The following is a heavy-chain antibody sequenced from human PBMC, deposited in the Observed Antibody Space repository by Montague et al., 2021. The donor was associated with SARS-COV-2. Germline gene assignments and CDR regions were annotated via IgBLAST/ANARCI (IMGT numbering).Heavy chain of an antibody. CDR3: ARARTRFSLIVVVIDTFDI. CDR1: GGSISSGGYY. J-gene: IGHJ3*02. D-gene: IGHD3-22*01. Sequence: TLSLTCTVSGGSISSGGYYWSWIRQRPGKGLEWIAYIYYSGSTYYXXXLKSRVSISVDTSKNQFSLKLSSVTAADTAVYYCARARTRFSLIVVVIDTFDIWGQGTMVTASS. CDR2: IYYSGST. V-gene: IGHV4-31*03.